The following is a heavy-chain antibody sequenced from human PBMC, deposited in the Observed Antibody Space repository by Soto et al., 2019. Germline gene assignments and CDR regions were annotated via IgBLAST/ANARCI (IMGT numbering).Heavy chain of an antibody. CDR3: AKDHFLYYDIMIGYNIFDH. Sequence: PGGSLRLSCAASGFTFSNFDMNWVRQAPGKGLEWVSHVSGSGDVTFHADSVKGRFTISRDNSKNMVYLQMNSLRADDTAVYFCAKDHFLYYDIMIGYNIFDHWGQGTMVTVSS. CDR2: VSGSGDVT. D-gene: IGHD3-9*01. J-gene: IGHJ5*02. V-gene: IGHV3-23*01. CDR1: GFTFSNFD.